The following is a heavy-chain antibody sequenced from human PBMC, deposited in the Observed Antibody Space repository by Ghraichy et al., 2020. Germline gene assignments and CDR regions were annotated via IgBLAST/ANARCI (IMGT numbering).Heavy chain of an antibody. V-gene: IGHV4-38-2*02. J-gene: IGHJ4*02. Sequence: SETLSLTCTVSGYSISSCYYWGWIRQPPGKGLEWIGSIYHSGSTYYNPSLKSRVTISVDTSKNQFSLKLSSVTAADTAVYYCVKSGGPAALSVWGQGTLGTVSS. CDR3: VKSGGPAALSV. D-gene: IGHD2-2*01. CDR1: GYSISSCYY. CDR2: IYHSGST.